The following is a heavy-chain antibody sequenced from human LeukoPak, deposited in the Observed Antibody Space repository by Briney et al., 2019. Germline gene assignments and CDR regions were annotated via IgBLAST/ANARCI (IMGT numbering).Heavy chain of an antibody. CDR3: ARDYCTNGVCSVFDY. V-gene: IGHV1-46*01. Sequence: ASVKVSCKASGYTFTSYYMHWVRQAPGQGLEWMEIINPSGGSTSYAQKFQGRVTMTRDMSTSTVYMELSSLRSEDTAVYYCARDYCTNGVCSVFDYWGQGTLVTVSS. CDR2: INPSGGST. D-gene: IGHD2-8*01. CDR1: GYTFTSYY. J-gene: IGHJ4*02.